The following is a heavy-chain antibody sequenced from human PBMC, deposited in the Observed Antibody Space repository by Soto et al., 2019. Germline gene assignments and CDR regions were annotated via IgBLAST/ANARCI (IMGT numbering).Heavy chain of an antibody. CDR3: ARVRYNWNYVDY. J-gene: IGHJ4*02. CDR2: IYYSGST. V-gene: IGHV4-30-4*01. CDR1: GGSMSDYY. Sequence: SXTLSLTCTVSGGSMSDYYWSWIRQPPGKGLEWIGYIYYSGSTYYNPSLKSRVTISVDTSKNQFSLKLSSVTAADTAVYYCARVRYNWNYVDYWGQGTLVTVSS. D-gene: IGHD1-7*01.